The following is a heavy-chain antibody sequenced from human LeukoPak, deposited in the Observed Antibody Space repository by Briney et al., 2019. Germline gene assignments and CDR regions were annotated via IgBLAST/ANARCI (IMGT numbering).Heavy chain of an antibody. CDR2: ISWNSAAL. CDR3: VKDSVFREGYFDH. Sequence: PGGSLRLSCAASGFTFADYAMHWVRHAPGKGLEWVSGISWNSAALGYADSVKGRFIISRDNAKNSLYLQMNSLRPEDTALYYCVKDSVFREGYFDHWGQETPVTVSS. J-gene: IGHJ4*02. V-gene: IGHV3-9*01. CDR1: GFTFADYA.